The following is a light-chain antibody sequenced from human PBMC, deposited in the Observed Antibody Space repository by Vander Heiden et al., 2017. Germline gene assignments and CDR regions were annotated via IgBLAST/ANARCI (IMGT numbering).Light chain of an antibody. CDR1: QGISSW. Sequence: IQMNQSPSSVSASVEDRVTITCRASQGISSWLAWYQQNPGKAPKHLIFAASSLQRGVPSRFSGSVSGTHFTLTISSLQPEDFSTYYCQQANTFPLAFGGGTKVEIK. CDR3: QQANTFPLA. V-gene: IGKV1-12*01. J-gene: IGKJ4*01. CDR2: AAS.